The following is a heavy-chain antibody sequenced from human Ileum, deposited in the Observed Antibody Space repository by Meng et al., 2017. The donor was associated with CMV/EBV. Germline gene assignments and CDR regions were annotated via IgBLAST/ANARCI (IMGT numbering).Heavy chain of an antibody. CDR3: ARGRATAFQSLDQDYFDY. V-gene: IGHV4-4*07. CDR1: WCSISSSC. Sequence: LCPTCMVLWCSISSSCGSWIRQPAGKGLERIGRIYISGRTNYNPSLKSRVTMSVDTSKNQFSLNLSSVTAADTAVYYCARGRATAFQSLDQDYFDYWGQGTLVTVSS. J-gene: IGHJ4*02. D-gene: IGHD5-12*01. CDR2: IYISGRT.